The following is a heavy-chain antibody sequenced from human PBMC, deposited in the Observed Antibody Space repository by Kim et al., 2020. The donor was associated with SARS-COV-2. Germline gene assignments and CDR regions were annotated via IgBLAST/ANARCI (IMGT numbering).Heavy chain of an antibody. V-gene: IGHV1-46*01. D-gene: IGHD2-2*01. J-gene: IGHJ4*02. CDR3: ARPYCSSTSCHKHYFDY. Sequence: FQGRVTMTRDTSTSTVYMELSSLRSEDTAVYYCARPYCSSTSCHKHYFDYWGQGTLVTVSS.